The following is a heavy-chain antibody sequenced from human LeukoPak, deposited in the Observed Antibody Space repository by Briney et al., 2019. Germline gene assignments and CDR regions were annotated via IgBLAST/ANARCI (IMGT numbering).Heavy chain of an antibody. CDR2: IYYSGST. Sequence: SDTLSLTCAVSGYSISSSNWWGWIRQPPGKGLEWIGYIYYSGSTNYNPSLKSRVTMSVDTSKNQFSLKLSSVTALDTAAYYCARSGNYYYYYMDVWGKGTTVTISS. D-gene: IGHD1-1*01. J-gene: IGHJ6*03. CDR1: GYSISSSNW. V-gene: IGHV4-28*06. CDR3: ARSGNYYYYYMDV.